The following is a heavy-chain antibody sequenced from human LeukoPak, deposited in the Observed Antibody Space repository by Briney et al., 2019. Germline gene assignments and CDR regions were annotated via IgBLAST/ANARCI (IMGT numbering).Heavy chain of an antibody. D-gene: IGHD3/OR15-3a*01. CDR1: GGSFSGYY. CDR2: INHSGST. CDR3: ARASPLGLNWFDP. V-gene: IGHV4-34*01. J-gene: IGHJ5*02. Sequence: SETLSLTCAVHGGSFSGYYWSWIRQPPGKGLEWIGEINHSGSTNYNPSLKSRVTISVDTSKNQFSLKLSSVTAADTAVYYCARASPLGLNWFDPWGQGTLVTVSS.